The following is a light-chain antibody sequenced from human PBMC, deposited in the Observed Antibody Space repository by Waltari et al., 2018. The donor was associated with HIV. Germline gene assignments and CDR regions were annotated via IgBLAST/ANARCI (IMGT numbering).Light chain of an antibody. CDR3: QQYNNWPPDYT. CDR1: QSVNSN. V-gene: IGKV3-15*01. Sequence: EIVMTQSPATLSVSPGDRATLSCRASQSVNSNLAWYQQKPGQAPRLLIYGASTRATGIPARFSGSGSGTEFTLTISSLQSEDFAVYYCQQYNNWPPDYTFGQGTKLEIK. CDR2: GAS. J-gene: IGKJ2*01.